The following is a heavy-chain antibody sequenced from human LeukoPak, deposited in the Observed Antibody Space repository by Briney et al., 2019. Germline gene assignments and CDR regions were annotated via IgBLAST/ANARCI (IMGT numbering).Heavy chain of an antibody. CDR1: GGSISSYY. CDR2: ISYSGST. Sequence: SETLSLTCTVSGGSISSYYWSWIRQPPGKGLEWIGYISYSGSTNYNPSLKSRVTISVDTSKNQFSLKLSSVTAADTAVYYCASTRRGAAALDYWGQGTLVTVSS. CDR3: ASTRRGAAALDY. J-gene: IGHJ4*02. D-gene: IGHD6-13*01. V-gene: IGHV4-59*08.